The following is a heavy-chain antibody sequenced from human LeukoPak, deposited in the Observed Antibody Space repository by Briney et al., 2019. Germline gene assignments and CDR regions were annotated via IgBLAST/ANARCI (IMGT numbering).Heavy chain of an antibody. CDR2: IYYSGST. V-gene: IGHV4-59*01. CDR3: ARDVNGGY. Sequence: SETLSLTCTVSGGYLSSYYWNWIRQPPGKGLEWIGYIYYSGSTNYNPSLKSRVTISIDTSKNQFSLKLSSVTAADTVVYYCARDVNGGYWGQGTLVTVSS. CDR1: GGYLSSYY. J-gene: IGHJ4*02. D-gene: IGHD2-8*01.